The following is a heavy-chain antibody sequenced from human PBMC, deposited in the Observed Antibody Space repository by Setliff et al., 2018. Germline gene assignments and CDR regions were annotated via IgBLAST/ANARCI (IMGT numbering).Heavy chain of an antibody. J-gene: IGHJ4*02. CDR3: TTGLRHGVPYFDL. V-gene: IGHV1-69-2*01. CDR1: GYTFTDYY. D-gene: IGHD3-10*01. Sequence: AASVKVSCKASGYTFTDYYMHWVQQATGKGLEWMGRVDPEDGHTKYAEKFQGRITISADMSLDIAHMELGSLTSEDTAVYYCTTGLRHGVPYFDLWGQVTLVTVSS. CDR2: VDPEDGHT.